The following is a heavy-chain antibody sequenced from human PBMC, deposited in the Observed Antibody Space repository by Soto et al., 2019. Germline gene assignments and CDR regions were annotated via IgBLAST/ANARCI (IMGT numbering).Heavy chain of an antibody. CDR1: GFSFTTYA. D-gene: IGHD3-22*01. Sequence: EVQLLESGGGLVQPGGSLRLSCAASGFSFTTYAMGWVRQAPGKGLEWVSAVSGSGSTTYYADSVKGRFIISRNNAKTTAYLYMNSLRAEDTAVYYCARDPRYYDSGGDYDYWGQGTLVTVSS. V-gene: IGHV3-23*01. CDR3: ARDPRYYDSGGDYDY. CDR2: VSGSGSTT. J-gene: IGHJ4*02.